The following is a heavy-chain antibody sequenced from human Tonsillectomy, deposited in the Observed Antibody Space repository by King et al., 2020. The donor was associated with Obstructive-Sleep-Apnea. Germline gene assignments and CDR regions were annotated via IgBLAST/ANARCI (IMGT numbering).Heavy chain of an antibody. CDR3: ARGSGAASVNWFDP. J-gene: IGHJ5*02. CDR1: GGAFSDYY. Sequence: VQLQQWGAGLLKPSETLSLTCGVYGGAFSDYYWSWIRQPPGKGLEWIGEINHSGSTNYNPSLKSRVPISVDTSKSQFSLNLRSVTAAETAVYYCARGSGAASVNWFDPWGQGALVTVSS. V-gene: IGHV4-34*01. D-gene: IGHD6-13*01. CDR2: INHSGST.